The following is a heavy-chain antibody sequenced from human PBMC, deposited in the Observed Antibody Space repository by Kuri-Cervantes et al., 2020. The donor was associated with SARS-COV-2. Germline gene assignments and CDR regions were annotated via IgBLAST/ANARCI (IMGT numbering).Heavy chain of an antibody. CDR1: GFTLSSHS. CDR2: IGSRSSST. V-gene: IGHV3-21*01. J-gene: IGHJ3*02. CDR3: ARDPSQGRADI. Sequence: GESLKISCAASGFTLSSHSVNWVRQVPGKGLEWVSSIGSRSSSTYYSDSVRGRFTISRDNAKNSLYLQMNSLRAEDTAVYYCARDPSQGRADIWGQGTMVTVSS.